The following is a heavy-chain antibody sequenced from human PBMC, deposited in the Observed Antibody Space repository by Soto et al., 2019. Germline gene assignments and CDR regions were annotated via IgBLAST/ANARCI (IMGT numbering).Heavy chain of an antibody. D-gene: IGHD6-13*01. V-gene: IGHV1-18*01. J-gene: IGHJ6*02. CDR3: ARDIYEAAAGYYYYGMDV. CDR2: ISAYNGNT. CDR1: GYTFTSYG. Sequence: GASVKVSCKASGYTFTSYGISWVRRAPGQGLEWMGWISAYNGNTNYAQKLQGRVTMTTDTSTSTAYMELRSLRSDDTAVYYCARDIYEAAAGYYYYGMDVWGQGTTVTVSS.